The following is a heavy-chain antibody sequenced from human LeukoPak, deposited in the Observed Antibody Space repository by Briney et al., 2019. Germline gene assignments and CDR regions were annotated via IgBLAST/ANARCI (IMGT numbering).Heavy chain of an antibody. CDR3: ARAYTVTTPADY. Sequence: ASVKVSCKASGGTFSSYAISWVRQAPGQGLEWMGGIIPIFGTANYAQKFQGRVTITADESTSTAYMELSSLRSEDTAVYYCARAYTVTTPADYWGQGTLVTVSS. CDR1: GGTFSSYA. J-gene: IGHJ4*02. CDR2: IIPIFGTA. V-gene: IGHV1-69*13. D-gene: IGHD4-17*01.